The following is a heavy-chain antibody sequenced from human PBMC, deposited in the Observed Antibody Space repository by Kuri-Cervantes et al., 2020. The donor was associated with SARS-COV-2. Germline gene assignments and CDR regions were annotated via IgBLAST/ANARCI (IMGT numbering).Heavy chain of an antibody. V-gene: IGHV4-39*01. D-gene: IGHD3-3*01. CDR1: GGSISRHY. CDR3: ARLRSRTITIFGVVTKNWYFDL. J-gene: IGHJ2*01. Sequence: SETLSLTCTVSGGSISRHYWGWIRQPPGKGLEWIGSIYYSGSTYYNPSLKSRVTISVDTSKNQFSLKLSSVTAADTAVYYCARLRSRTITIFGVVTKNWYFDLWGRGTLVTVSS. CDR2: IYYSGST.